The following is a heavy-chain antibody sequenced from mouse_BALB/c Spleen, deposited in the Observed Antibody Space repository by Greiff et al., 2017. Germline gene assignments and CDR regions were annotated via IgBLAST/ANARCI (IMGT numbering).Heavy chain of an antibody. V-gene: IGHV6-6*02. J-gene: IGHJ1*01. Sequence: EVKLQESGGGLVQPGGSMKLSCVASGFTFSNYWMNWVRQSPEKGLEWVAEIRLKSNNYATHYAESVKGRFTISRDDSKSSVYLQMNNLRAEDTGIYYCTRQRAGLRSRYFDVWGAGTTVTVSS. D-gene: IGHD1-1*01. CDR3: TRQRAGLRSRYFDV. CDR1: GFTFSNYW. CDR2: IRLKSNNYAT.